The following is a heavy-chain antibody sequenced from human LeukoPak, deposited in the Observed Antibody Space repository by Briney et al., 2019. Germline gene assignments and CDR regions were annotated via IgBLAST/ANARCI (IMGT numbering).Heavy chain of an antibody. J-gene: IGHJ5*02. V-gene: IGHV4-39*01. CDR3: ARRRVIASLSNWFDP. CDR2: IYYSGST. CDR1: GGSISSSSYY. Sequence: PSETLSLTCTVSGGSISSSSYYWGWIRQPPGKGLEWIGSIYYSGSTYYNPSLKSRVTISVDTSKNQFSLKLCSVTAADTAVYYCARRRVIASLSNWFDPWGQGTLVTVSS. D-gene: IGHD6-13*01.